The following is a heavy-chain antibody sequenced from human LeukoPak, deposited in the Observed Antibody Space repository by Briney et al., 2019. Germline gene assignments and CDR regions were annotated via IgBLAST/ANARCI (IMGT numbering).Heavy chain of an antibody. J-gene: IGHJ6*04. Sequence: PSETLSLTCTVSGGSISSGSYYWSWLRQPAGTGLEWIGRIYTSGSTNYNHSLKSRVTISVDTSKNQFSLKLSSVTAADTAVYYCARDRGNRWHPGPLDVWGKGTTVTISS. CDR2: IYTSGST. CDR3: ARDRGNRWHPGPLDV. D-gene: IGHD2-15*01. V-gene: IGHV4-61*02. CDR1: GGSISSGSYY.